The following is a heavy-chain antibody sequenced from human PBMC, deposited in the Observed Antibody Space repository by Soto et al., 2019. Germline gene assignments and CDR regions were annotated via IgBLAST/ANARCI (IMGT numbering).Heavy chain of an antibody. J-gene: IGHJ4*02. CDR3: AKSPGDILTGYYRHFDY. D-gene: IGHD3-9*01. V-gene: IGHV3-23*01. Sequence: GGSLRLSCAASGITFSSYAMSWVRQAPGKGLEWVSVISGSGGRTYYADSVKGRFTISRDNSKNTLYLQMNSLRAEDTAVYYCAKSPGDILTGYYRHFDYWGQGTLVTVSS. CDR1: GITFSSYA. CDR2: ISGSGGRT.